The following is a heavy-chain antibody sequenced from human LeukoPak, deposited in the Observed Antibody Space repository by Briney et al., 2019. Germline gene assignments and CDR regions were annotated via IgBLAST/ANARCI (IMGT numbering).Heavy chain of an antibody. V-gene: IGHV4-4*07. CDR3: ARGAGYSREVNFYHYMDV. CDR2: IFASGST. J-gene: IGHJ6*03. CDR1: GGSISTNY. D-gene: IGHD1-26*01. Sequence: SETLSLTCTVSGGSISTNYWSRVRQPAGKGLEWIGRIFASGSTNYNPSLKSRVTMSVDTSKNQFSLNLTSVTAADTAVYYCARGAGYSREVNFYHYMDVWGKGTTVTVSS.